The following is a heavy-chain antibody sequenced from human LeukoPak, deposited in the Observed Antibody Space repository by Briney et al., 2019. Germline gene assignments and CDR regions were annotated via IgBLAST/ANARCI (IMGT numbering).Heavy chain of an antibody. CDR1: GCSVTNTY. J-gene: IGHJ4*02. CDR2: TYISGDT. D-gene: IGHD3-9*01. CDR3: ARSGYYAILTGYYRGMDFDY. Sequence: SETLSLTCSVSGCSVTNTYWSWIRQSPEKGLEVIGYTYISGDTNYNPSLRGRVTMSVDTSKNQFSLKLSSVTAADTAVYYCARSGYYAILTGYYRGMDFDYWGQGTLVTVSS. V-gene: IGHV4-4*09.